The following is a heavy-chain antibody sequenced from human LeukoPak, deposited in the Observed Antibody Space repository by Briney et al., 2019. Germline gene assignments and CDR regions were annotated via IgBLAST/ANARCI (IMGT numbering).Heavy chain of an antibody. J-gene: IGHJ4*02. CDR2: ISSSSSYI. CDR1: GFTFSSYS. Sequence: GGSLRLSCAASGFTFSSYSMNWVRQAPGKGLEWVSSISSSSSYIYYADSVKGRFTISRDNAKNSLYLQMNSLRAEDTAVYYCAKDLKYYYDSSGPIDYWGQGTLVTVSS. V-gene: IGHV3-21*01. CDR3: AKDLKYYYDSSGPIDY. D-gene: IGHD3-22*01.